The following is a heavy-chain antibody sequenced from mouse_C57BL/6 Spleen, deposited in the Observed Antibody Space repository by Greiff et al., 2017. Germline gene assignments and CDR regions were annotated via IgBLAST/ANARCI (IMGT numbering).Heavy chain of an antibody. CDR1: GFTFTDYY. D-gene: IGHD1-1*01. CDR3: ARSSIITVVFDY. J-gene: IGHJ2*01. CDR2: IRNKANGYTT. Sequence: DVMLVESGGGLVQPGGSLSLSCAASGFTFTDYYMSWVRQPPGKALEWLGFIRNKANGYTTEYSASVKGRFTISRDNSQSILYLQMNALRAEDSATYYCARSSIITVVFDYWGQGTTLTVSS. V-gene: IGHV7-3*01.